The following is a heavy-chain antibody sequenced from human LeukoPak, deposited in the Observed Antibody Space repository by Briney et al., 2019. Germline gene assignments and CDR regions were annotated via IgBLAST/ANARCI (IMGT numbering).Heavy chain of an antibody. J-gene: IGHJ3*02. CDR2: IYPGDSDT. Sequence: GESLKISFKGSGYRFTSYWIGWVRQMPGKGLEWMGIIYPGDSDTRYSPSFQGQVTISADKSISTAYLQWSSLKASDTAMYYCTVGDYEDSDAFDMWGQGTMVTVSS. D-gene: IGHD4-17*01. V-gene: IGHV5-51*01. CDR3: TVGDYEDSDAFDM. CDR1: GYRFTSYW.